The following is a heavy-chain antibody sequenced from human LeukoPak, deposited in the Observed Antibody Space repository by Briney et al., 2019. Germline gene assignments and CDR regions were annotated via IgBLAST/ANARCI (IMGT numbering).Heavy chain of an antibody. CDR3: ARDRNLYSGSFAS. Sequence: ASVKVSCKASGYTFSGDYVHWVRQAPGQGLKWMGRINPSTGGTTYAQKFQGRVTMTRDTSVSTAYMELNRLTSDDTAVYFCARDRNLYSGSFASWGQGTLVTVSS. CDR1: GYTFSGDY. D-gene: IGHD1-26*01. CDR2: INPSTGGT. V-gene: IGHV1-2*06. J-gene: IGHJ4*02.